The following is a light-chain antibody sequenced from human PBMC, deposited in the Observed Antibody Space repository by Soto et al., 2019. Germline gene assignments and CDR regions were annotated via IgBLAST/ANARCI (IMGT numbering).Light chain of an antibody. CDR1: SSDVGAYNS. V-gene: IGLV2-14*03. CDR2: DVT. J-gene: IGLJ1*01. Sequence: QSALTQPASVSGSPGQSITISCTGTSSDVGAYNSVSWYQQYPDKAPKLIIYDVTYRPSGVSNRFSGSKSDNTASLTISGLXXXXXADYYCSSYTSSSTYLFGTGTKLTVL. CDR3: SSYTSSSTYL.